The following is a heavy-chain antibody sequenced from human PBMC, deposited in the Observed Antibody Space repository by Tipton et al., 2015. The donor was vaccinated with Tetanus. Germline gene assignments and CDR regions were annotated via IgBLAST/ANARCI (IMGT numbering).Heavy chain of an antibody. V-gene: IGHV5-51*01. CDR1: GYTFTNAW. Sequence: SLRLSCQASGYTFTNAWIGWVSQMPGKGLEWMGVIYPGDSSTIYSPSFQGLVTISVDKSINTTYLRWTSLKASDSAMYYCARQKGYWGQGTLVTVSS. CDR2: IYPGDSST. CDR3: ARQKGY. J-gene: IGHJ4*02.